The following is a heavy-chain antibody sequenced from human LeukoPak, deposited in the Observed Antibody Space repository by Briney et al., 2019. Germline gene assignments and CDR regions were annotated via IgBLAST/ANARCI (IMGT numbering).Heavy chain of an antibody. CDR2: IISSGGVT. CDR3: AKNAGYSYGLYYFDY. J-gene: IGHJ4*02. Sequence: GGSLRLSCAASGFAFSSYAMSWVRQAPGKGLEWGSSIISSGGVTYYADSLKGRFTISRDNSKNTVYLQMDSLRVEDSAVYYCAKNAGYSYGLYYFDYWGQGTLVTVSS. V-gene: IGHV3-23*01. CDR1: GFAFSSYA. D-gene: IGHD5-18*01.